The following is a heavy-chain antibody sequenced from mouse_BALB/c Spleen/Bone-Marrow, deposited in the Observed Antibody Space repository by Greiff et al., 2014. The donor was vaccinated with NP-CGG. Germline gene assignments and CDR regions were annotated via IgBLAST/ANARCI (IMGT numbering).Heavy chain of an antibody. CDR1: GYTFTDYA. CDR2: ISTFSGNT. J-gene: IGHJ4*01. V-gene: IGHV1S137*01. CDR3: ARGDYRYDETMDY. D-gene: IGHD2-14*01. Sequence: QVHVKQSGPELVRPGVSVKISCKGSGYTFTDYAMHWVKRSHAKSLEWIGLISTFSGNTNYNQKFKGKATMTVDKSSSTAYMELARLTSEDSAIYYRARGDYRYDETMDYWGQGTSVTVSS.